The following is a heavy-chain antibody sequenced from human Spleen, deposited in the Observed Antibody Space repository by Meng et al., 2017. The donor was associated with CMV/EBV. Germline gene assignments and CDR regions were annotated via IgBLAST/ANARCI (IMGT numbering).Heavy chain of an antibody. Sequence: GESLKISCAASGFPFNTYEMNWVRQAPGKGLEWVSYISSSGSTIYYADSVKGRFTFSRDNAKNSLYAQMNSLRAEDTAVYYCAKGGSSSYLIDYWGQGTLVTVSS. J-gene: IGHJ4*02. CDR3: AKGGSSSYLIDY. D-gene: IGHD6-13*01. CDR2: ISSSGSTI. CDR1: GFPFNTYE. V-gene: IGHV3-48*03.